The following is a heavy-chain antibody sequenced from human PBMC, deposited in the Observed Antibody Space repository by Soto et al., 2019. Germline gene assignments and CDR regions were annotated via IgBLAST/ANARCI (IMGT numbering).Heavy chain of an antibody. V-gene: IGHV4-30-4*01. CDR3: ARLGGYYYSLRGCMDV. CDR1: GGSISSGDYY. D-gene: IGHD3-22*01. CDR2: IYYSGST. J-gene: IGHJ6*01. Sequence: SETLSLTCTVSGGSISSGDYYWSWIRQPPGKGLEWIGYIYYSGSTYYNPSLKSRVTISVDTSKNQFSLKLSSVTAADTAVYYCARLGGYYYSLRGCMDVSRQGTTDIVYS.